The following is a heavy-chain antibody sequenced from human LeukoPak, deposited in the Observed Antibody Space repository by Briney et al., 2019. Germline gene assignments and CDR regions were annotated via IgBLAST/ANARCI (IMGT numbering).Heavy chain of an antibody. J-gene: IGHJ4*02. V-gene: IGHV4-39*01. CDR3: ARRRLDGDYPFDY. CDR2: IYYTGST. Sequence: SETLSLTCTVSGGSISSGSHYWGWIRQPPGKGLEWIGNIYYTGSTYYNPSLKSRVTISIDTSKNQFSLKLSSVTAADTAVYYCARRRLDGDYPFDYWGQGTLVTVSS. CDR1: GGSISSGSHY. D-gene: IGHD4-17*01.